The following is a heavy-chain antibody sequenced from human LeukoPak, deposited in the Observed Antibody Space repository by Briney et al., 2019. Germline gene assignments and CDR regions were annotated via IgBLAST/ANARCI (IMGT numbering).Heavy chain of an antibody. CDR2: ISSSSSYI. CDR3: ASGITIRDLDY. Sequence: PGGSLRLSCAASGFTFSSYSMSWVRQAPGKGLEWVSSISSSSSYIFYADSVKGRFTISRDNAKNSLFLQMISLRAEDTAVYYCASGITIRDLDYWGQGTLVTVSS. D-gene: IGHD3-10*01. CDR1: GFTFSSYS. V-gene: IGHV3-21*01. J-gene: IGHJ4*02.